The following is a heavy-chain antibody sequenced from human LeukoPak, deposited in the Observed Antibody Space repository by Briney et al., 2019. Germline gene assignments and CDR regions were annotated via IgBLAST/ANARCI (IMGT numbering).Heavy chain of an antibody. D-gene: IGHD2-8*01. CDR2: IYYSGST. Sequence: SETLSLTCTVSGGSISSYYWSWIRQPPGKGLEWIGYIYYSGSTNYNPSLKSRVTISVDTSKNQFSLKLSSATAADTAVYYCARQPAVLYGMDVWGQGTTVTVSS. V-gene: IGHV4-59*08. CDR1: GGSISSYY. J-gene: IGHJ6*02. CDR3: ARQPAVLYGMDV.